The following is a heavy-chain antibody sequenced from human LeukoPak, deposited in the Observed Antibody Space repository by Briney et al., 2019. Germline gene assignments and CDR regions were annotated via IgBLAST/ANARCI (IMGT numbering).Heavy chain of an antibody. CDR2: MNPNSGNT. V-gene: IGHV1-8*01. CDR1: RYTFTTYD. D-gene: IGHD1-14*01. CDR3: ARGPPEHPQGY. J-gene: IGHJ4*02. Sequence: ASVKVSCKASRYTFTTYDINWVRQAHGQGLEWMGWMNPNSGNTDYAQKFQGRVTMTRNTSITTAFMELNNLRSEDTAVYYCARGPPEHPQGYWGQGTMVTVSS.